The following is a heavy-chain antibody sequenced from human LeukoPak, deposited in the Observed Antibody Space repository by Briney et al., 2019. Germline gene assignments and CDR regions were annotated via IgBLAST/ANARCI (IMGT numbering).Heavy chain of an antibody. CDR1: GGSISSYY. V-gene: IGHV4-59*12. J-gene: IGHJ5*02. D-gene: IGHD1-26*01. CDR3: ARVGAVGATTLAWFDP. Sequence: SETLSLTCTVSGGSISSYYWSWIRQPPGRGLEWIGYIYYSGSTNYNPSLKSRVTISVDTSKSQFSLKLSSVTAADTAVYYCARVGAVGATTLAWFDPWGQGTLVTVSS. CDR2: IYYSGST.